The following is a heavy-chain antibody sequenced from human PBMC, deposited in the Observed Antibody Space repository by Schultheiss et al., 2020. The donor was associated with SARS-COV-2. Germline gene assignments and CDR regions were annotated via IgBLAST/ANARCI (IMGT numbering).Heavy chain of an antibody. CDR2: ISAYNGNT. CDR1: GYTFTSYG. Sequence: ASVKVSCKASGYTFTSYGISWVRQAPGQGLEWMGWISAYNGNTNYAQKLQGRVTMTTDTSTSTAYMELRSLRSEDTAVYYCARCQLHYYYYYGMDVWGQGTTVTVSS. J-gene: IGHJ6*02. D-gene: IGHD2-2*01. CDR3: ARCQLHYYYYYGMDV. V-gene: IGHV1-18*01.